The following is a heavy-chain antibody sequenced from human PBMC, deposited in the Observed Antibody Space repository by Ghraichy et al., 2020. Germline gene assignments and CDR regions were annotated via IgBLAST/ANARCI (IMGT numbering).Heavy chain of an antibody. CDR1: GGSISSSSYY. V-gene: IGHV4-39*01. Sequence: SETLSLTCTVSGGSISSSSYYWGWIRQPPGKGLEWIGSIYYSGSTYYNPSLKSRVTISVDTSKNQFSLKLSSVTAADTAVYYCAKTYGGNSVVAFDIWGQGTMVTVSS. D-gene: IGHD4-23*01. CDR3: AKTYGGNSVVAFDI. CDR2: IYYSGST. J-gene: IGHJ3*02.